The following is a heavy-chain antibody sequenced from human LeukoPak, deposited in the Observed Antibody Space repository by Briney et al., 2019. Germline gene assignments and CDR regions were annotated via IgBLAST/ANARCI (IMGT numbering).Heavy chain of an antibody. D-gene: IGHD3-22*01. CDR2: FNSDGRST. V-gene: IGHV3-74*01. Sequence: GGSLRLSCAASGFTLTSYWMHWVRQAPGKGLVWVSRFNSDGRSTSYAESVKGRFTISRDNAKNTLYLQMNSLRAEDTAVYYCAKSDYYDSSGHPSSFEYWGQGTLVTVSS. J-gene: IGHJ4*02. CDR1: GFTLTSYW. CDR3: AKSDYYDSSGHPSSFEY.